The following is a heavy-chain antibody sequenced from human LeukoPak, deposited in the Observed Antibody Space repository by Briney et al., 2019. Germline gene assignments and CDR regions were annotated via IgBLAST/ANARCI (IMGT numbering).Heavy chain of an antibody. D-gene: IGHD6-13*01. V-gene: IGHV1-24*01. CDR3: ATRRGRRIALYYFDY. CDR2: FDPEDGET. CDR1: GYTLTELS. J-gene: IGHJ4*02. Sequence: ASVKVSCKVSGYTLTELSMHWVRQAPGKGPEWMGGFDPEDGETIYAQKFQGRVTMTEDTSTDTAYMELSSLRSEDTAVYYCATRRGRRIALYYFDYWGQGTLVTVSS.